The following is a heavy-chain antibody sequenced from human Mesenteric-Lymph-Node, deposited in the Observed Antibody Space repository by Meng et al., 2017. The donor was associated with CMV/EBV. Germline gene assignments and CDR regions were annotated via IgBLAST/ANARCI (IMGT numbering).Heavy chain of an antibody. CDR1: GFTFSSYA. D-gene: IGHD1-26*01. CDR3: AKDVTIQIRGHDYYYGMDV. CDR2: IYSDGSNT. V-gene: IGHV3-23*03. Sequence: GGSLRLSCAASGFTFSSYAMTWVRQAPGKGLEWVSVIYSDGSNTYYADSVKGRFTISRDNSKNTLYLQMNSLRAEDTAAYYCAKDVTIQIRGHDYYYGMDVWGQGTTVTVSS. J-gene: IGHJ6*02.